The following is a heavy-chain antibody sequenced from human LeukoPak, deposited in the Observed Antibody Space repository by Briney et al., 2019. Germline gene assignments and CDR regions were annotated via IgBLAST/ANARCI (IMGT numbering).Heavy chain of an antibody. J-gene: IGHJ6*02. CDR1: GVTFTTFA. V-gene: IGHV1-58*01. CDR3: SAGATTYCGEDCYPSFFYYHGIAA. CDR2: IVVDGGNT. Sequence: GTSVKVSCKASGVTFTTFAVQWVRQARGQRLEWIGWIVVDGGNTHYAQKFQERVDIITDRSTNTVFMELRSLRSDDTAVYYCSAGATTYCGEDCYPSFFYYHGIAAWGQGNTVTVSS. D-gene: IGHD2-21*02.